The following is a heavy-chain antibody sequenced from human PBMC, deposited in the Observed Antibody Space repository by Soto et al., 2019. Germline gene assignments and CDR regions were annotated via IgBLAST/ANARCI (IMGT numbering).Heavy chain of an antibody. D-gene: IGHD2-15*01. CDR1: GSSISSGGYY. CDR3: ARLGFGGNHYYFDY. Sequence: QVQLQASCPGLVKPSQTLSLTCTVSGSSISSGGYYWSWIRQHQGKGLEWIGCTYYSGSTYYNPYLKGRIITSVETSMNGFSLKLSSVTAADTAVYYCARLGFGGNHYYFDYWGQGILVTVSS. CDR2: TYYSGST. J-gene: IGHJ4*02. V-gene: IGHV4-31*03.